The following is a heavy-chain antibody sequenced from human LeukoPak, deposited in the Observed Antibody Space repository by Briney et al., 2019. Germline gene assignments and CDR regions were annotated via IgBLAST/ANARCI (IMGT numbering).Heavy chain of an antibody. J-gene: IGHJ4*02. D-gene: IGHD1-26*01. CDR3: ARNSGSYPFDY. V-gene: IGHV3-7*01. CDR1: GFTFSSNW. CDR2: IEQDGSQK. Sequence: PGGCLRLSCAASGFTFSSNWLSWVRQAPGKGLECVASIEQDGSQKYYMDSVRGRFTISRDNAKNSVYLQMNSLRVEDTAVYYCARNSGSYPFDYWGRGTLVTVSS.